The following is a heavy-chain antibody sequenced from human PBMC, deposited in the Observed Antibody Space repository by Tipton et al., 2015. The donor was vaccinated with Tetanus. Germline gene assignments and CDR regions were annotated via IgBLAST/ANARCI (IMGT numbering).Heavy chain of an antibody. CDR1: GGSLRSGDHY. Sequence: GLVKPSETLSLTCSVSGGSLRSGDHYWSWIRQPPGKGLEWLAYISSSGSTNSNYSLKSRITMSRDTSKNQFSLKLTSLTVADTAVYYCARGGSYSYGPRGFDLWGRGTLVTVSS. J-gene: IGHJ2*01. D-gene: IGHD5-18*01. CDR2: ISSSGST. CDR3: ARGGSYSYGPRGFDL. V-gene: IGHV4-61*08.